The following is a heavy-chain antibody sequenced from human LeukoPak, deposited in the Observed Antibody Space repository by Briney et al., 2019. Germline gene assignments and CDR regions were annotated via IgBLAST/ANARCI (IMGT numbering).Heavy chain of an antibody. CDR2: IYPGDSDT. D-gene: IGHD5-18*01. CDR3: ARRPRYSYGSNFDY. Sequence: GESLKISCKTSGYSFTNYWIGWVRQMPGKGLEWMEIIYPGDSDTSYSPSFQGQVTISADKSISTAYLQWSSLKASDTAMYYCARRPRYSYGSNFDYWGQGTLVTVSS. V-gene: IGHV5-51*01. CDR1: GYSFTNYW. J-gene: IGHJ4*02.